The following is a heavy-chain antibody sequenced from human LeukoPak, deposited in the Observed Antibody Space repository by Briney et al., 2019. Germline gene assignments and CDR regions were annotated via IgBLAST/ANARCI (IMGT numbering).Heavy chain of an antibody. V-gene: IGHV4-59*08. CDR2: IYYSGST. J-gene: IGHJ6*02. CDR3: ASNRYCSGGSCYPDYYGMDV. Sequence: NPSETLSLTCTVSGGSISSYYWSWIRQPPGKGLEWIGYIYYSGSTNYNPSLKSRVTISVDTSKNQFSLKLSSVTAADTAVYYCASNRYCSGGSCYPDYYGMDVWGQGTTVTVSS. D-gene: IGHD2-15*01. CDR1: GGSISSYY.